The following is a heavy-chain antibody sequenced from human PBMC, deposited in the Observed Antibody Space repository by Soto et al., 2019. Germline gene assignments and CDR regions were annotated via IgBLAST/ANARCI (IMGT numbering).Heavy chain of an antibody. D-gene: IGHD3-10*01. V-gene: IGHV1-18*04. CDR1: GYTFSNYG. CDR2: ISGYNGLT. J-gene: IGHJ4*02. Sequence: QVQLVQSGDEVKKSGASVKVSCKASGYTFSNYGISWVRQAPGQGLEWMGWISGYNGLTAYAQNVQGRVTMTIDTTTRTVFMEMTSLRSNDTAVYYCARDEGSRGLDSWGQGNLVTVSS. CDR3: ARDEGSRGLDS.